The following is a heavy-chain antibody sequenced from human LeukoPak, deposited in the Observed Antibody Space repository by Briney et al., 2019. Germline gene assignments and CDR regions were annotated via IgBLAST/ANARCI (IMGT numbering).Heavy chain of an antibody. CDR2: IYTSGST. J-gene: IGHJ4*02. CDR1: GGSISSYY. D-gene: IGHD3-22*01. Sequence: SETLSLTCTVSGGSISSYYWSWIRQPAGEGLEWIGRIYTSGSTNYNPSLKSRVTMSVDTSKNQFSLKLSSVTAADTAVYYCARDAPYYYDSSGLSHYFDYWGQGTLVTVSS. CDR3: ARDAPYYYDSSGLSHYFDY. V-gene: IGHV4-4*07.